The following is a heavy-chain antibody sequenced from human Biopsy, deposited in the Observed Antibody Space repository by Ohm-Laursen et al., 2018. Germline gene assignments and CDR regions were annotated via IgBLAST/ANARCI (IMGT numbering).Heavy chain of an antibody. CDR2: ISWNSLSI. Sequence: RSLRLSCTASGFTFDDYALHWVRQAPGKALEWVSGISWNSLSIGYADSVKGRFTISRDNAKNSLYLQMNSLRAEDTALYYCARDSWWKLLPNPTQPFDYWGQGTLVTVSS. CDR1: GFTFDDYA. D-gene: IGHD1-26*01. J-gene: IGHJ4*02. V-gene: IGHV3-9*01. CDR3: ARDSWWKLLPNPTQPFDY.